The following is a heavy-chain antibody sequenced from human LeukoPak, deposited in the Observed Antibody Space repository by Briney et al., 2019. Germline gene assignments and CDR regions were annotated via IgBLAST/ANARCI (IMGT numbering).Heavy chain of an antibody. V-gene: IGHV1-2*02. CDR3: ARDARGGRVVRKPYYYYYYMDV. J-gene: IGHJ6*03. Sequence: GASVKVSCKASGYTFTGYYMHWVRQAPGQGLEWMGWINPNSGGTNYAQKFQGRVTMTRDTSISTAYMELSRLRSDDTAVYYCARDARGGRVVRKPYYYYYYMDVWGKGTTVTVSS. CDR1: GYTFTGYY. D-gene: IGHD3-3*01. CDR2: INPNSGGT.